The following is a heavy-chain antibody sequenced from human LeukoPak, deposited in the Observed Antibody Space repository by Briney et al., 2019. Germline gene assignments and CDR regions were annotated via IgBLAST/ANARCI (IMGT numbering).Heavy chain of an antibody. CDR1: GFTFSSYG. D-gene: IGHD4-17*01. CDR3: AKVSYGDYGRDY. J-gene: IGHJ4*02. Sequence: GGSLRLSCAASGFTFSSYGMHWVRQAPGKGLEWVAVISYDGSNKYYADSVKGRFTISRDNSKNTLYLQMNSLRAEDTAVYYCAKVSYGDYGRDYWGQGTLVTVSS. CDR2: ISYDGSNK. V-gene: IGHV3-30*18.